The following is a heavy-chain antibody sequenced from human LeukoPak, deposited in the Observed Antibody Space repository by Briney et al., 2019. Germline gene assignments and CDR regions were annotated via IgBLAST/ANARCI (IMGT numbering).Heavy chain of an antibody. CDR1: GGCISSGGYS. J-gene: IGHJ4*02. CDR3: ARGNAGYSYGPVDY. Sequence: PSETLSLTCAVSGGCISSGGYSWSWIRQPPGKGLEWIGRIYTSGSTNYNPSLKSRVTMSVDTSKNQFSLKLSSVTAADTAVYYCARGNAGYSYGPVDYWGQGTLVTVSS. V-gene: IGHV4-61*02. D-gene: IGHD5-18*01. CDR2: IYTSGST.